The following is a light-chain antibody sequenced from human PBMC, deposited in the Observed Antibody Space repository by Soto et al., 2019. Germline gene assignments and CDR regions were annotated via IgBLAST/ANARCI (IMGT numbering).Light chain of an antibody. CDR2: DAS. Sequence: EIVLTQSPATLSLSPGEKATLSCRASQSVSSYLAWYQQKPGQAPRLLIYDASNRATGIPARFGGSGSGTEFTLTIGSLQSEDFAVYYCQQYSSSPSFGQGTRLENK. J-gene: IGKJ5*01. CDR1: QSVSSY. CDR3: QQYSSSPS. V-gene: IGKV3-11*01.